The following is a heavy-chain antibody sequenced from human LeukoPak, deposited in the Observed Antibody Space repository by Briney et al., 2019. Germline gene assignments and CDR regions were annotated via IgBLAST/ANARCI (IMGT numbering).Heavy chain of an antibody. J-gene: IGHJ4*02. V-gene: IGHV4-59*01. Sequence: SETLSLTCTVSGGSISSYYWSWIRQPPGKRLEWIGYIYYSGSTNYNPSPKSRVTISVDASKNQFSLKLSSVTAADTAVYYCARASQYQLLKGYSNPAPLDYWGQGTLVTVSS. CDR1: GGSISSYY. CDR2: IYYSGST. D-gene: IGHD2-2*01. CDR3: ARASQYQLLKGYSNPAPLDY.